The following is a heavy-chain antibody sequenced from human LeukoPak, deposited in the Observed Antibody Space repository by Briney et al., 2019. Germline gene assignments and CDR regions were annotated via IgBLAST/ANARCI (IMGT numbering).Heavy chain of an antibody. CDR2: IYTSGST. CDR3: ARFSSIAAAFDY. Sequence: SGTLSLTCAVSGGSISSSNWWSWVRQPAGKGLEWIGRIYTSGSTNYNPSLKSRVTMSVDTSKNQFSLKLSSVTAADTAVYYCARFSSIAAAFDYWGQGTLVTVSS. V-gene: IGHV4-4*07. CDR1: GGSISSSNW. J-gene: IGHJ4*02. D-gene: IGHD6-6*01.